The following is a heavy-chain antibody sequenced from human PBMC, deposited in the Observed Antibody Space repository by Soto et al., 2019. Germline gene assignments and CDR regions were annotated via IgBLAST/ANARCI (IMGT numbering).Heavy chain of an antibody. CDR3: AKGRTYFDF. J-gene: IGHJ4*02. CDR1: GFTFSDYA. CDR2: ISDGDGDT. Sequence: VYLVESGGGVVQPGTSLRLSCTASGFTFSDYAMTWVRQAPGKGLEWVSDISDGDGDTHYADSVRGRFVISRDNSKNTLFLEMNSLRAEDAAVYYCAKGRTYFDFWGQGSLVTVSS. V-gene: IGHV3-23*04.